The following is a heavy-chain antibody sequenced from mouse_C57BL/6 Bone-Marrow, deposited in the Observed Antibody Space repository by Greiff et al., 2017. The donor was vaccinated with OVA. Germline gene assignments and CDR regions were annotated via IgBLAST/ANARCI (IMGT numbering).Heavy chain of an antibody. Sequence: EVKLQESGPELVKPGASVKIPCKASGYTFTDYNMDWVKQSHGKSLEWIGDINPNNGGTIYNQKLKGKATLTVDKSSSTAYMELRSLTSEDTAVYYCAQVPLRYGSRRGPWFAYWGQGTLVTVSA. CDR1: GYTFTDYN. V-gene: IGHV1-18*01. J-gene: IGHJ3*01. D-gene: IGHD1-1*01. CDR2: INPNNGGT. CDR3: AQVPLRYGSRRGPWFAY.